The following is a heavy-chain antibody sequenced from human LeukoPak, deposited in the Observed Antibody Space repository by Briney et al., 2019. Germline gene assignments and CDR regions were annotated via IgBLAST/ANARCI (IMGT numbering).Heavy chain of an antibody. CDR2: IYHSGST. CDR1: GGSISSSSYY. CDR3: ARLRFDFWSGYTHPYFDY. J-gene: IGHJ4*02. V-gene: IGHV4-39*01. D-gene: IGHD3-3*01. Sequence: SETLSLTCTVSGGSISSSSYYWGWIRQPPGKGLEWIGSIYHSGSTYYNPSLKSRVTISVDTSKNQFSLKLSSVTAADTAVYLCARLRFDFWSGYTHPYFDYWGQGTLVTVSS.